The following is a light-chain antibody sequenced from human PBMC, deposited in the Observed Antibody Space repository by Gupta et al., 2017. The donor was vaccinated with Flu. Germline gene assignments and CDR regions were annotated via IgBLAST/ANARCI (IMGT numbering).Light chain of an antibody. J-gene: IGKJ2*01. CDR3: QQFNTWPPYT. V-gene: IGKV3-15*01. CDR1: QSISSN. Sequence: DIVMMQSPATLSVSPGERATLSCRASQSISSNLAWYQQTPGQAPRLLIYRTSTRATGIPARFSGSGSGTEFTLIISSLQFEDFAVYYCQQFNTWPPYTFGQGTRLEIK. CDR2: RTS.